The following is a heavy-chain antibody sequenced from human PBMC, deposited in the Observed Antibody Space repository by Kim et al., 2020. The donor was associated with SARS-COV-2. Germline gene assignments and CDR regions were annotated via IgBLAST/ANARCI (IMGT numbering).Heavy chain of an antibody. D-gene: IGHD2-8*02. Sequence: GKNYARKFPGRVTMTRDTSISTAYMELSRLRSDDTAVYYCARMVVYAFDIWGQGTMVTVSS. CDR2: GK. V-gene: IGHV1-2*02. J-gene: IGHJ3*02. CDR3: ARMVVYAFDI.